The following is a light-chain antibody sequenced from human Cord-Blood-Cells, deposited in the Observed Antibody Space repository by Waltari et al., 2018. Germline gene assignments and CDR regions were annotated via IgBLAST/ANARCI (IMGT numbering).Light chain of an antibody. V-gene: IGLV2-14*03. Sequence: QSALTQPASVSGSPGQSITISCTGTSSEVGGYNYVSWYQQHPGKAPKIMIYGVSNPPSGFSNLFSGSKSGNTASLTISGLQAEDEADYYCSSYTSSSTLVFGGGTKLTVL. CDR2: GVS. CDR3: SSYTSSSTLV. J-gene: IGLJ3*02. CDR1: SSEVGGYNY.